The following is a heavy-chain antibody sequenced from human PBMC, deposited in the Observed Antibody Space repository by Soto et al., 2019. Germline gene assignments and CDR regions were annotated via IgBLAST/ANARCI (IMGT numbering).Heavy chain of an antibody. J-gene: IGHJ6*02. CDR1: GFTFKSYT. V-gene: IGHV3-21*01. Sequence: EVQLVESGGGLVKPGGSLRLSCAASGFTFKSYTMNWVRQAPGKGLEWVSSIGRGSDSIYYADSVKGRFTISRDNADNSLYLQMSSLRADDTAVYYCARDGVVPDVMKAYYYHGMDVWGQGTTVSVSS. CDR3: ARDGVVPDVMKAYYYHGMDV. D-gene: IGHD2-2*01. CDR2: IGRGSDSI.